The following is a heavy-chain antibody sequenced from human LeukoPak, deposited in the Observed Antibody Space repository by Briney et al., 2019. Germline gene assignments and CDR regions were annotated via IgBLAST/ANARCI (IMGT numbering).Heavy chain of an antibody. CDR1: GGSISSYY. CDR3: ARGRRTSQYYYDSTTYFDY. D-gene: IGHD3-22*01. J-gene: IGHJ4*02. V-gene: IGHV4-59*08. Sequence: SETLSLTCTVSGGSISSYYWSWIRQPPGKGLEWIGYIYYSGSTNYNPSLKSRVTISVDTSKNQFSLRLSSVTAADTAAYYCARGRRTSQYYYDSTTYFDYWGQGTLVTVSS. CDR2: IYYSGST.